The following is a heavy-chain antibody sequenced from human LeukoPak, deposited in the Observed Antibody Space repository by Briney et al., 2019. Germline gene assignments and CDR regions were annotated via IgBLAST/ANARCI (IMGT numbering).Heavy chain of an antibody. D-gene: IGHD2-15*01. J-gene: IGHJ3*02. Sequence: PSETLSLTCAVSGGSISSGGYSWSWIRQPPGKGLEWIGYIYHSGSTYYNPSLKSRVTISVDRSKNQFSLKLSSVTAADTAVYYCARDLGRVVGHIWGQGTMVTVSS. CDR2: IYHSGST. CDR3: ARDLGRVVGHI. V-gene: IGHV4-30-2*01. CDR1: GGSISSGGYS.